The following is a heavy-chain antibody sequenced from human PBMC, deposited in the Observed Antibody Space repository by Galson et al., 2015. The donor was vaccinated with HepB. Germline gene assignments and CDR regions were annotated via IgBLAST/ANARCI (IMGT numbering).Heavy chain of an antibody. CDR3: ARETTEVVVAARDDY. V-gene: IGHV3-21*01. CDR1: GFTFSSYS. CDR2: ISSSSSYI. D-gene: IGHD2-15*01. J-gene: IGHJ4*02. Sequence: SLRLSCAASGFTFSSYSMNWVRQAPGKGLEWVSSISSSSSYIYYADSVKGRFTISRDNAKNSLYLQMNSLRAEDTAVYYCARETTEVVVAARDDYWGQGTLVTVSS.